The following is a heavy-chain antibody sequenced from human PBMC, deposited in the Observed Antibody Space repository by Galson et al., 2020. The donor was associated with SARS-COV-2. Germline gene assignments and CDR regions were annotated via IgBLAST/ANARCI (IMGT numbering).Heavy chain of an antibody. CDR2: IYPSDSYT. D-gene: IGHD2-15*01. J-gene: IGHJ5*02. Sequence: KIGEALKISCKGSGYSFTSYWNSWVRQIPGKGLEWRGRIYPSDSYTNYSTSFQGHVTIPPNNSISTAYLQWSSLKASDTAMDYCARNPVYCSGGWCYIWFDPWGQGTLVTVSS. CDR3: ARNPVYCSGGWCYIWFDP. V-gene: IGHV5-10-1*01. CDR1: GYSFTSYW.